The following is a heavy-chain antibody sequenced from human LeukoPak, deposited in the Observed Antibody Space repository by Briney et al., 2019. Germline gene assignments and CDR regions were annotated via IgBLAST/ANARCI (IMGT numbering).Heavy chain of an antibody. Sequence: SETLSLTCAVYGGSFSGYYWSWIRQPPGKGLEWIGEINHSGSTNYNPSLKSRVTISVDASKNKFSLKLSSVTAADTAVYYCARAMYYDFWIGDLARTGASLDYWGQGTLVTVSS. V-gene: IGHV4-34*01. CDR2: INHSGST. CDR3: ARAMYYDFWIGDLARTGASLDY. D-gene: IGHD3-3*01. CDR1: GGSFSGYY. J-gene: IGHJ4*02.